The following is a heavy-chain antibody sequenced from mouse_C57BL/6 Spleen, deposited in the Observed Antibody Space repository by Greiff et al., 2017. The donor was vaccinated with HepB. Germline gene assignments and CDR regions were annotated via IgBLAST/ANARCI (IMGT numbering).Heavy chain of an antibody. D-gene: IGHD1-1*01. CDR2: IDPETGGT. CDR1: GYTFTDYE. J-gene: IGHJ1*03. V-gene: IGHV1-15*01. CDR3: TRRYYGSSFSYWYFDV. Sequence: ESGAELVRPGASVTLSCKASGYTFTDYEMHWVKQTPVHGLEWIGAIDPETGGTAYNQKFKGKAILTADKSSSTAYMELRSLTSEDSAVYYCTRRYYGSSFSYWYFDVWGTGTTVTVSS.